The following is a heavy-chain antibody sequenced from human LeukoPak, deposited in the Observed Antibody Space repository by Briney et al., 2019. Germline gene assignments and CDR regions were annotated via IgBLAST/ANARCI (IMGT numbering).Heavy chain of an antibody. CDR3: AREVHYYYSSGDEYFQH. CDR1: GYTFTSYG. D-gene: IGHD3-22*01. Sequence: ASVKVSCKASGYTFTSYGISWVRQAPGQGLEWMGWISAYNGNTNYAQKLQGRVTMTTDTSTSTAYMELRSLRSDDTAVYYCAREVHYYYSSGDEYFQHWGQGTLVTVSS. CDR2: ISAYNGNT. V-gene: IGHV1-18*01. J-gene: IGHJ1*01.